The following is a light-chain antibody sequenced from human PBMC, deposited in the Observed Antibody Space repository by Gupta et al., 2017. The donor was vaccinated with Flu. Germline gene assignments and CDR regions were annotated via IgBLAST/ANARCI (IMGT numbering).Light chain of an antibody. J-gene: IGKJ3*01. CDR1: QTINNY. V-gene: IGKV1-39*01. Sequence: DIQMAQSPSSLSASVGDRVTITCRASQTINNYLNWYQQKPGKAPRLLIYASSRLQSGVPLRFSGSGSGTDFALTISRLQPEDFATYCCQQRDSTPFTFGHGTKVDI. CDR2: ASS. CDR3: QQRDSTPFT.